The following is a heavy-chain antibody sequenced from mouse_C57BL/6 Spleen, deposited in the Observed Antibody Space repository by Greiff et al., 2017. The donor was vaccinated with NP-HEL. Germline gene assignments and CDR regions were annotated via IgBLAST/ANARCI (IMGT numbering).Heavy chain of an antibody. Sequence: VQGVESGAELVRPGTSVKMSCKASGYTFTNYWIGWAKQRPGHGLEWIGDIYPGGGYTNYNEKFKGKATLTADKSSSTAYMQFSSLTSEDSAIYHCASIVTHYAMDYWGQGTSVTVSS. CDR3: ASIVTHYAMDY. CDR2: IYPGGGYT. CDR1: GYTFTNYW. J-gene: IGHJ4*01. D-gene: IGHD2-5*01. V-gene: IGHV1-63*01.